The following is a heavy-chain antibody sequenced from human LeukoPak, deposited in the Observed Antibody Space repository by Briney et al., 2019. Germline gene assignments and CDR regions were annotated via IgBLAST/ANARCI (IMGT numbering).Heavy chain of an antibody. CDR1: GGTFSSYA. J-gene: IGHJ4*02. V-gene: IGHV1-69*13. Sequence: LRASVKVSCKASGGTFSSYAISWVRQAPGQGLEWMGGIIPIFGTANYAQKFQGRVTIIADESTSTAYMELSSLRSEDTAVYYCARALDMVRGALGYWGQGTLVTVSS. CDR2: IIPIFGTA. CDR3: ARALDMVRGALGY. D-gene: IGHD3-10*01.